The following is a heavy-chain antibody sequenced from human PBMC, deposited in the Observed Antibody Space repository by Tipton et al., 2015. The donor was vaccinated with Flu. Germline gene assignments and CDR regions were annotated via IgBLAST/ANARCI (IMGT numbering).Heavy chain of an antibody. CDR1: GYSFTSYW. Sequence: VQLLQSGAEVKKPGESLKISCKGSGYSFTSYWICWVRQMPGKGLEWMGIISPGDSDTRYSPSFQGQVTIPADKSISTAYLQWSSLKASDTAMYYCARLGVITTQRPHDAFDIWGKGTMVTVSS. CDR2: ISPGDSDT. CDR3: ARLGVITTQRPHDAFDI. D-gene: IGHD3-22*01. J-gene: IGHJ3*02. V-gene: IGHV5-51*03.